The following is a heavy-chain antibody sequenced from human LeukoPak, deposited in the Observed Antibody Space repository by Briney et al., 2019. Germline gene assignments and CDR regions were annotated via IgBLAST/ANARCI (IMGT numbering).Heavy chain of an antibody. Sequence: GGSLRLSCAASGFTFSSYGMHWVRQAPGKGLEWVAVISYDGSNKYYADSVKGRFTISRDNSKNTLYLQMNSLRAEDTAVYYCARDRIQYSSGWHYYFDYWGQGTLVTVSS. D-gene: IGHD6-19*01. J-gene: IGHJ4*02. CDR3: ARDRIQYSSGWHYYFDY. CDR1: GFTFSSYG. V-gene: IGHV3-30*03. CDR2: ISYDGSNK.